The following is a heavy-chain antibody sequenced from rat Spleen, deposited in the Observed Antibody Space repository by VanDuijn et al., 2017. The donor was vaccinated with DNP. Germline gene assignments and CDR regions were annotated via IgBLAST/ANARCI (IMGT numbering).Heavy chain of an antibody. CDR3: TTEAWDY. Sequence: EVQLVESGGGLVQPGRSLKLSCSASGFTFSNYGMAWVRQAPTKGLEWVASITNSGGSTYYRDSVKGRFTISRDNAKSTLYLQMDSLRYEDTATYYCTTEAWDYWGQGVMVTVSS. J-gene: IGHJ2*01. CDR2: ITNSGGST. V-gene: IGHV5-27*01. CDR1: GFTFSNYG.